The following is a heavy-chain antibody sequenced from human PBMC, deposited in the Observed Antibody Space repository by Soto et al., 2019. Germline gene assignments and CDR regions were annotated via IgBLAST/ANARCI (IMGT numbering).Heavy chain of an antibody. Sequence: PGGSLRLSCAASGFSFSYFVMTWVGQAPGKGLEWVSTIHREGTNTHYADSVKGRFTISRDNSKDTLYLEMNSLRAEDTAIYFCAKDPSTGSADFWGQGTLVTVSS. D-gene: IGHD3-9*01. CDR2: IHREGTNT. V-gene: IGHV3-23*01. CDR1: GFSFSYFV. J-gene: IGHJ4*02. CDR3: AKDPSTGSADF.